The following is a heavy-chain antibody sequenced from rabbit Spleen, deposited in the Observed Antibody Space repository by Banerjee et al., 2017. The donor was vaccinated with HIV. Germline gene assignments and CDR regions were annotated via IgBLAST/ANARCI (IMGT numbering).Heavy chain of an antibody. CDR3: ARDTSTSFSSYGMDL. D-gene: IGHD1-1*01. V-gene: IGHV1S40*01. Sequence: QSLEESGGDLVKPGASLTLTCTASGFALSSYYYMCWVRQAPGKGLEWIACIYNGDGSTYYASWVNGRFAITKTSSTTVTLQMTRLTAADTASYFGARDTSTSFSSYGMDLWGPGTLVTVS. CDR1: GFALSSYYY. CDR2: IYNGDGST. J-gene: IGHJ6*01.